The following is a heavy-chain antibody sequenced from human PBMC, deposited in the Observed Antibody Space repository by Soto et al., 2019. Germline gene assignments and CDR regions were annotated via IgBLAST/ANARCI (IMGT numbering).Heavy chain of an antibody. CDR3: AKDWAHNWKGYFDY. V-gene: IGHV3-23*01. CDR1: GFSFSSYA. Sequence: PGGSLRLSCAASGFSFSSYAMSWFRQAPGKGLEWVSAISGSGGSTYYADSVKGRFTISRDNSKNTLYLQMNSLRAEDTALYYCAKDWAHNWKGYFDYWDQGTLVTVSS. CDR2: ISGSGGST. J-gene: IGHJ4*02. D-gene: IGHD1-20*01.